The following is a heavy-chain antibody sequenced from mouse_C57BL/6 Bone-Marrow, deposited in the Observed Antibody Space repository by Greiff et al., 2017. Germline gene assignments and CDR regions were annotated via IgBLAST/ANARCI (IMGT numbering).Heavy chain of an antibody. CDR3: ARPGNPWFAY. CDR1: GYAFTNYL. J-gene: IGHJ3*01. V-gene: IGHV1-54*01. CDR2: INPGGGGT. Sequence: QVQLKESGAELVRPGTSVKVSCKASGYAFTNYLIEWVKQRPGQGLEWIGVINPGGGGTNYNEKFQGKATLTADKSSSTAYMQLSSLTSEDSAVYFCARPGNPWFAYWGQGTLVTVSA.